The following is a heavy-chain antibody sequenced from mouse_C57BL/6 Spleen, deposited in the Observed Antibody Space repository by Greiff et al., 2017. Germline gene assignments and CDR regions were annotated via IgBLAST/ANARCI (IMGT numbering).Heavy chain of an antibody. V-gene: IGHV1-50*01. CDR2: IDPSDSYT. D-gene: IGHD4-1*01. CDR1: GYTFTSYW. CDR3: ARQNWGPGY. Sequence: QVQLQQPGAELVKPGASVKLSCKASGYTFTSYWMQWVKQRPGQGLEWIGEIDPSDSYTNYNQKVKGKATLTVDTSSSTAYMQLSSLTSEDSAVYYCARQNWGPGYWGQGTTLTVSS. J-gene: IGHJ2*01.